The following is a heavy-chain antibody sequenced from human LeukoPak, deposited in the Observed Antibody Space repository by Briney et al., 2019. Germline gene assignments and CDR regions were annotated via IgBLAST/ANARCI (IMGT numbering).Heavy chain of an antibody. CDR2: IYYSGST. CDR3: ARLEEGVAGSPSDWYFDL. V-gene: IGHV4-39*01. J-gene: IGHJ2*01. CDR1: GDSIAGSNYY. D-gene: IGHD1-1*01. Sequence: SETLSLTCTVSGDSIAGSNYYWGWIRQPPGKGLECIGSIYYSGSTYYNPSLKSRVTMPVDTSKSQFSLKLSSVTAADTAAYYCARLEEGVAGSPSDWYFDLWGRGTLVTVSS.